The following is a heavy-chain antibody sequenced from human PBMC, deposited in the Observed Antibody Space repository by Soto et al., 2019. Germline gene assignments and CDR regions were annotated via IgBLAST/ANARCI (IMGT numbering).Heavy chain of an antibody. J-gene: IGHJ5*02. D-gene: IGHD3-3*01. CDR1: GFTFSSYS. CDR2: ISSSSSYI. CDR3: ARDWDDFWSGYHNWFDP. V-gene: IGHV3-21*01. Sequence: EVQLVESGGGLVKPGGSLRLSCAASGFTFSSYSMNWVRQAPGKGLEWVSSISSSSSYIYYADSVKGRFTISRDNAKNSLYLQMNSLRAEDTAVYYCARDWDDFWSGYHNWFDPWGQGTLVTVSS.